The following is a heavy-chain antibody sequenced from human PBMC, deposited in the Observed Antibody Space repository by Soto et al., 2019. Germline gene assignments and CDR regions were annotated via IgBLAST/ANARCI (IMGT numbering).Heavy chain of an antibody. CDR3: ARANVLRYFDWLAYFDY. V-gene: IGHV3-66*01. Sequence: GGSLRLSCAASGFTVSSNYMSWVRQAPGKGLEWVSVIYSGGSTYYADSVKGRFTISRDNSKNTLYLQMNSLRAEDTAVYYCARANVLRYFDWLAYFDYWGQGTLVTVS. J-gene: IGHJ4*02. CDR1: GFTVSSNY. CDR2: IYSGGST. D-gene: IGHD3-9*01.